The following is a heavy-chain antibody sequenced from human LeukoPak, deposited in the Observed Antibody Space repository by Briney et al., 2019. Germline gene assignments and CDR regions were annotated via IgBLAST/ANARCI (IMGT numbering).Heavy chain of an antibody. CDR1: GGSISSGGSS. V-gene: IGHV4-30-2*01. J-gene: IGHJ5*02. CDR3: ARYPSENWFDL. CDR2: MSHSGST. Sequence: SSQTLSLTCAVSGGSISSGGSSWSWLRQPPGKGLEWIVYMSHSGSTYYNPSLKSPITISVNRSKYQLSLKLSSLTAADTAGYYYARYPSENWFDLWGQGTLVSVSS. D-gene: IGHD1-14*01.